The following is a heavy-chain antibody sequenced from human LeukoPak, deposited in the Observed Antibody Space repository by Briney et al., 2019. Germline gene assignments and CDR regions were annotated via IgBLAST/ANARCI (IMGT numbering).Heavy chain of an antibody. Sequence: SETLSLTCTVSGGSISSYYWSWIRQPAGKGLEWIGRIYTSGSTNHNPSLKSRVTMSVDTFKNQFSLKLSSVTAADTAMYYCARTTRAYYYDSSGYYPDYWGQGTLVTVSS. CDR1: GGSISSYY. CDR2: IYTSGST. D-gene: IGHD3-22*01. CDR3: ARTTRAYYYDSSGYYPDY. V-gene: IGHV4-4*07. J-gene: IGHJ4*02.